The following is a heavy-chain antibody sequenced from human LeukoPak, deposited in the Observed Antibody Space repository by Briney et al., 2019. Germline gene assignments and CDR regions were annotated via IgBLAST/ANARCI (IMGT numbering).Heavy chain of an antibody. V-gene: IGHV4-59*01. D-gene: IGHD3-10*01. Sequence: SETLSLTCTVSGGSISSYYWSWIRQPPGKGLECIGYIYYSGSTNYNPSLKSRVTISVDTSKNQFSLKLSSVTAADTAVYYCARAYGSGSYYVFDYWGQGTQVTVSS. J-gene: IGHJ4*02. CDR1: GGSISSYY. CDR2: IYYSGST. CDR3: ARAYGSGSYYVFDY.